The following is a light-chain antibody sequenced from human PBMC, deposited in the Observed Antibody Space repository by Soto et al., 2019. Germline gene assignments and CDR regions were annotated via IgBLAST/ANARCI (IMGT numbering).Light chain of an antibody. CDR2: AAS. J-gene: IGKJ1*01. Sequence: DIQMTESPSSLSASVGARVTITCRASQSISSYLNWHQQKPGKAPKLLIYAASSLQSGVPSRFVGSGSGTDVTLTISSLQREEFATYFWHQSYYTLWTFGQGTKVESK. CDR1: QSISSY. CDR3: HQSYYTLWT. V-gene: IGKV1-39*01.